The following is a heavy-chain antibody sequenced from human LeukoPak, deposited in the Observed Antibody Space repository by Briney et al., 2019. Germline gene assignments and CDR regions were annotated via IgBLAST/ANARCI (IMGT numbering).Heavy chain of an antibody. CDR3: ASGETCGYDCYYYGMDV. Sequence: SETLSLTCAVYGGSFSGYYWSWIRQPPGKGLEWIGEINHSGSTNYNPSLKSRVTISVDTSKNQFSLKLSSVTAADTAVYYCASGETCGYDCYYYGMDVWGQGTTVTVSS. V-gene: IGHV4-34*01. CDR2: INHSGST. J-gene: IGHJ6*02. D-gene: IGHD5-12*01. CDR1: GGSFSGYY.